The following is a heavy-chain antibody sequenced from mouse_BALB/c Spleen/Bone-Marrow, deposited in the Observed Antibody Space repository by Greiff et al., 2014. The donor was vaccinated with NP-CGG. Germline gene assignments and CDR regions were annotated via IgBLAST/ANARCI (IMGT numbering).Heavy chain of an antibody. Sequence: VQLQQSGPGLVKPSQTVSLTCTVTGISITTGNYRWSWIRQFPGNKLEWIGYIYYSGTITYNPSLTSRTTITRDTSTNQFFLEMNSLTAEDTATYYCARYDGYYFDYWGQGTTLTVSS. CDR2: IYYSGTI. J-gene: IGHJ2*01. CDR3: ARYDGYYFDY. CDR1: GISITTGNYR. V-gene: IGHV3-5*02. D-gene: IGHD2-3*01.